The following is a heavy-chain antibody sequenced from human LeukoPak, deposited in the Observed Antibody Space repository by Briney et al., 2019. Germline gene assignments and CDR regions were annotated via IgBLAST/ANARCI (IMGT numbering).Heavy chain of an antibody. Sequence: SVTVSCKASGGTFSSYAISWVRQAPGQGLEWMGGIIPIFGTANYAQKFQGRVTITADESTSTAYMELSSLRSEDTAVYYCARDSRTYYDFWSGPGGLKRLCMDVWGQGTTVTVSS. V-gene: IGHV1-69*01. D-gene: IGHD3-3*01. CDR1: GGTFSSYA. CDR2: IIPIFGTA. CDR3: ARDSRTYYDFWSGPGGLKRLCMDV. J-gene: IGHJ6*02.